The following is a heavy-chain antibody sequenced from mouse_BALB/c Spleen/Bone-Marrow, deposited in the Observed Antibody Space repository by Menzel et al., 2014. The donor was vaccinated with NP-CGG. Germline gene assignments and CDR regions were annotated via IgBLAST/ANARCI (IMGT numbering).Heavy chain of an antibody. D-gene: IGHD1-1*01. CDR3: ARGDYDYAMDY. CDR2: IWAGGTT. Sequence: VQGVESGPGLVAPSQSLSITCTVSGFSLPRFGVHWVRQPPGKGLEWLGIIWAGGTTNYNSALMSRPSISKDNSKSQVFLKMNSLQTDDTAMYYCARGDYDYAMDYWGQGTSVTVSS. J-gene: IGHJ4*01. V-gene: IGHV2-9*02. CDR1: GFSLPRFG.